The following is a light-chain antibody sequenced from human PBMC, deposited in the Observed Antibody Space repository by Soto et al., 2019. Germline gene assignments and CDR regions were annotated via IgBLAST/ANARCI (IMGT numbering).Light chain of an antibody. CDR3: QQHNTSPWL. CDR2: GAS. Sequence: EILLTQSPGTLSLSPGERATLSCRASQSVSNNYLAWYQQKPGQAPRLLIYGASNRATGIPDRFSGSGSGTDFTLTINRLEPEDFGVYYCQQHNTSPWLFGQGTKVDI. V-gene: IGKV3-20*01. CDR1: QSVSNNY. J-gene: IGKJ1*01.